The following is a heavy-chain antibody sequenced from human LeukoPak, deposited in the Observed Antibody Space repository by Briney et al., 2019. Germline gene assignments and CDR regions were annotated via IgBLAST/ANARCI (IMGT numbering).Heavy chain of an antibody. D-gene: IGHD5-18*01. V-gene: IGHV1-69*13. Sequence: GASVKVSCKASGGTFSSYAISWVRQAPAQGLEWMGGIIPIFGTANYAQKFQGRVTITADESTSTAYMELSSLRSEDTAVYYCARDRGYSYGRVPNFDYWGQGTLVTVSS. J-gene: IGHJ4*02. CDR2: IIPIFGTA. CDR1: GGTFSSYA. CDR3: ARDRGYSYGRVPNFDY.